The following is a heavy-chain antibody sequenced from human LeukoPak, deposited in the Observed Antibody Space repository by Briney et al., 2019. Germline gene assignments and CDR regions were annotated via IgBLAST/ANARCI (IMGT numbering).Heavy chain of an antibody. V-gene: IGHV3-21*04. CDR1: GFTFSSYT. D-gene: IGHD1-26*01. CDR2: ISSSSSYI. Sequence: PGGSLRLSCAASGFTFSSYTMNRVRQAPGKGLEWVSSISSSSSYIYYADSVKGRFTISRDNAKNSLYLQMNSLRAEDTAMYYCARVRDKDVGARDYWGQGTLGTLST. CDR3: ARVRDKDVGARDY. J-gene: IGHJ4*02.